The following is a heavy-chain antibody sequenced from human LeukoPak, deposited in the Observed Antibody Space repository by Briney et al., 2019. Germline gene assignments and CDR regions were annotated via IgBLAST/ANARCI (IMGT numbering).Heavy chain of an antibody. CDR3: ARQGRGSYRRDFDY. V-gene: IGHV5-10-1*01. J-gene: IGHJ4*02. Sequence: PGESLRISCYGSGYSFTSNWISWVRQMPGKGLEWMGRIDPSDSHINYSPSFQGHVTISVDKSISTAYLQWSSLRASDTAMYYCARQGRGSYRRDFDYWGQGTLVTVSS. D-gene: IGHD1-26*01. CDR1: GYSFTSNW. CDR2: IDPSDSHI.